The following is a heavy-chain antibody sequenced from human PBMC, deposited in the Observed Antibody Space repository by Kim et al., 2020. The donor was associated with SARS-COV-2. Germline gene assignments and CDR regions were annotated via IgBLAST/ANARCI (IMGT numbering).Heavy chain of an antibody. J-gene: IGHJ4*02. V-gene: IGHV3-9*01. CDR2: SI. D-gene: IGHD6-19*01. Sequence: SIGYADSVKGRFTISRDNAKNSLYLQMNSLRAEDTALYYCAKDLAVAGTNWGQGTLVTVSS. CDR3: AKDLAVAGTN.